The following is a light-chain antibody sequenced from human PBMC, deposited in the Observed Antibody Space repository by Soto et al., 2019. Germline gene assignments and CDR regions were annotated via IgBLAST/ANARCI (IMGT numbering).Light chain of an antibody. Sequence: EIVLAQSPGTLSLSPGEGATLSCRASQSVSSSHLAWYQQKPGQAPRLLIYDASIRAAGIPDRFSGSGSGTDFTLTISRLEPEDFAVYYCQQYGSSPRTFGQGTRWIS. CDR1: QSVSSSH. CDR3: QQYGSSPRT. V-gene: IGKV3-20*01. CDR2: DAS. J-gene: IGKJ1*01.